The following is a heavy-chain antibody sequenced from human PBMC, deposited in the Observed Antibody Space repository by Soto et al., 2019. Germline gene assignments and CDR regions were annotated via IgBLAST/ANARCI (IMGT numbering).Heavy chain of an antibody. D-gene: IGHD1-1*01. V-gene: IGHV4-31*03. J-gene: IGHJ6*03. CDR1: GGSVSSSGHY. CDR3: AREEGGTRGYYYIDV. CDR2: IYYSGST. Sequence: SETLSLTCSVSGGSVSSSGHYWSWIRQHPGKGLEWIGYIYYSGSTYYNPSLESRLTISLDTSKNEFSLKLSSVTAADTAVYYCAREEGGTRGYYYIDVWGKGTKVTVSS.